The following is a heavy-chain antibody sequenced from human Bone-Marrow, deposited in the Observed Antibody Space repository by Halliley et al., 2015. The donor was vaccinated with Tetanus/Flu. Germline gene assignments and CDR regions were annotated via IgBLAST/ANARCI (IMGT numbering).Heavy chain of an antibody. D-gene: IGHD3-22*01. CDR3: ARGGARRHYASSATGVFDF. V-gene: IGHV4-4*02. CDR1: GGSISGFEW. CDR2: IYHSGST. Sequence: GLVKPSGTLSLTCAVSGGSISGFEWWSWVRQSPGKGLEWIAEIYHSGSTNKNPSLKSRVTISVDKSKNQFSLNLTSVTAADTAVYYCARGGARRHYASSATGVFDFWGQGTLVTVSS. J-gene: IGHJ4*02.